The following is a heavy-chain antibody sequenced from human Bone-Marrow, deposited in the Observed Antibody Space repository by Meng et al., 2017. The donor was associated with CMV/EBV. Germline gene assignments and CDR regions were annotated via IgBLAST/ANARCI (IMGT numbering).Heavy chain of an antibody. Sequence: GESLKISCAASGFTFSSYSMNWVRQAPGKGLEWVSSISSSSSYIYYADSVKGRFTISRDNSKNTLYLQMNSLRAEDTAVYYCAEDLGFYDFWDDYSTVYTMDVWGQGTSVTVSS. D-gene: IGHD3-3*01. CDR1: GFTFSSYS. CDR3: AEDLGFYDFWDDYSTVYTMDV. CDR2: ISSSSSYI. V-gene: IGHV3-21*01. J-gene: IGHJ6*02.